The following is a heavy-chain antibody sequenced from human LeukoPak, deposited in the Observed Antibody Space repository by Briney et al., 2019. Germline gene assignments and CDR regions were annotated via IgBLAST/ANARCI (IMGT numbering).Heavy chain of an antibody. CDR1: GFTFSSYG. J-gene: IGHJ3*02. D-gene: IGHD5-24*01. CDR3: ANAIENDGFDI. CDR2: ISYDGSNK. V-gene: IGHV3-30*18. Sequence: GGSLRLSCTASGFTFSSYGMHWVRQAPGKGLEWVSVISYDGSNKYFADSVKGRFTISRDNSKYTLYLQMNSLRAEDTAVYYCANAIENDGFDIWGQGTMVTVSS.